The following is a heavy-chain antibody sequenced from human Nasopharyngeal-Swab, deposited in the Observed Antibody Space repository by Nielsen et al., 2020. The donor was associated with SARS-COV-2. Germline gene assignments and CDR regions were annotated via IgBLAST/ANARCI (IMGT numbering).Heavy chain of an antibody. J-gene: IGHJ4*02. V-gene: IGHV3-48*03. Sequence: GGSLRISCAASGFTFSSYEMNWVRQAPGKGLEWVSYISSSGSTIYYADSVKGRFTISRDNAKNSLYLQMNSLRAEDTAVYYCAREASIAAAGGEYYFDYWGQGTLVTVSS. D-gene: IGHD6-13*01. CDR2: ISSSGSTI. CDR1: GFTFSSYE. CDR3: AREASIAAAGGEYYFDY.